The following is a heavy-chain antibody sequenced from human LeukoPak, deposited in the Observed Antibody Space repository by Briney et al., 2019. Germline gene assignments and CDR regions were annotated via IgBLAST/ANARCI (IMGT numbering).Heavy chain of an antibody. J-gene: IGHJ3*01. CDR1: GYIFTTYT. Sequence: ASVKVSCKASGYIFTTYTLTWVRQAPGQGLEWMGWINANTGNPTYAQAFTGRFNFSLDTSVSTAYLQISSLGAEDTAVYYCAREQWLATEGDAFDLWGQGTMVTVSS. CDR2: INANTGNP. CDR3: AREQWLATEGDAFDL. V-gene: IGHV7-4-1*02. D-gene: IGHD6-19*01.